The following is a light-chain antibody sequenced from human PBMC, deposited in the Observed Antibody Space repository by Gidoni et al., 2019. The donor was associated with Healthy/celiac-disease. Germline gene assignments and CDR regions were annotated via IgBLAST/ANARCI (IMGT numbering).Light chain of an antibody. V-gene: IGLV2-14*01. CDR3: SSYTSSL. Sequence: QSALTQPASVSGSPGQSITISCTGTSSDVGGYNDVSWYQQHPGKAPKLMIYEVSNRPSGVSNRFSGSKSGNPASLTISGLQAEDEADYYCSSYTSSLFGGGTKLTVL. CDR2: EVS. J-gene: IGLJ2*01. CDR1: SSDVGGYND.